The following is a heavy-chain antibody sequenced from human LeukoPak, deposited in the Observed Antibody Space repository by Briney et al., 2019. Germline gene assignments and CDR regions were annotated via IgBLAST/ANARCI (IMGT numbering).Heavy chain of an antibody. CDR3: ARVPLYCSSTSCYWGAAGFDP. CDR1: GGTFSSYA. V-gene: IGHV1-18*01. Sequence: ASVNVSCKASGGTFSSYAISWVRQAPGQGLEWMGWISAYNGNTNYAQKLQGRVTMTTDTSTSTAYMELRSLRSDDTAVYYCARVPLYCSSTSCYWGAAGFDPWGQGTLVTVSS. J-gene: IGHJ5*02. CDR2: ISAYNGNT. D-gene: IGHD2-2*01.